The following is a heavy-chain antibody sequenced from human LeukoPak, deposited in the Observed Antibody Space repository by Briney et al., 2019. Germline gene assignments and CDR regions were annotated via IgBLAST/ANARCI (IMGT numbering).Heavy chain of an antibody. D-gene: IGHD2-2*01. V-gene: IGHV1-2*02. CDR2: INPNSGGT. Sequence: ASVKVSCKASGYTFTGYYMNWVRQAPGQGLEWIGWINPNSGGTNYAQKFQGRVTMTRDTSISTAYMELSRLRSDDTAVYYCAREGDCSSTSCYDVNWFDPWGQGTLVTVSS. CDR3: AREGDCSSTSCYDVNWFDP. J-gene: IGHJ5*02. CDR1: GYTFTGYY.